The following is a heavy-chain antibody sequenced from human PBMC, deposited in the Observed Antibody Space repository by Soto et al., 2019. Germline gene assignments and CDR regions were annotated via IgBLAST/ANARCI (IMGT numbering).Heavy chain of an antibody. CDR1: GDSISSGGYS. J-gene: IGHJ4*02. V-gene: IGHV4-30-2*01. Sequence: QVQLQESGSGLVKPSQTLSLTCTVSGDSISSGGYSWSWIRQPPRQRLEWIGYIYHTGSTSYSPSLKSRVTMSVDKSQNQFSLSLNSVTAADTAIYYCARAHYGPSGYYLDSWGQGALFTVSS. D-gene: IGHD3-22*01. CDR2: IYHTGST. CDR3: ARAHYGPSGYYLDS.